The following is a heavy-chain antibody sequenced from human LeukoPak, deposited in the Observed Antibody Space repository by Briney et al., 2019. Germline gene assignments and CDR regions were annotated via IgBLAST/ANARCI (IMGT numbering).Heavy chain of an antibody. Sequence: SGGSXSSSSYYWGWVRQSPGKGLEWIGSIYYSGTTYNNPSLKSRVTVSLDTAKNQFSLKLTSVTAADTGGYXXXXXXXXXXXVXXAPFDSWGXGXLVSVSS. V-gene: IGHV4-39*07. CDR3: XXXXXXXXXVXXAPFDS. J-gene: IGHJ4*02. CDR2: IYYSGTT. CDR1: GGSXSSSSYY.